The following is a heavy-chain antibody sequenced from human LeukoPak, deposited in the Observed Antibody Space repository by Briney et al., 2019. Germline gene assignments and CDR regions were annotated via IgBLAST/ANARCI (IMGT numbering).Heavy chain of an antibody. CDR1: GYTFTSYD. V-gene: IGHV1-8*01. J-gene: IGHJ6*02. D-gene: IGHD2-2*01. CDR3: ARGCGSTSCYRYYYGMDV. CDR2: MNPNSGNT. Sequence: ASVKVSCKAPGYTFTSYDINWVRQATGQGLEWMGWMNPNSGNTGYAQKFQGRVTMTRNTSISTAYMELSSLRSEDTAVYYCARGCGSTSCYRYYYGMDVWGQGTTVTVSS.